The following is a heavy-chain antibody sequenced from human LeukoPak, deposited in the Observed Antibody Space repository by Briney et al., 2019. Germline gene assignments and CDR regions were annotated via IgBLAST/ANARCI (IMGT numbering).Heavy chain of an antibody. CDR1: GFTFSTYY. D-gene: IGHD4-17*01. CDR3: ARDDYGGIDY. CDR2: ISSDGSST. V-gene: IGHV3-74*01. J-gene: IGHJ4*02. Sequence: GGSLKLSCAASGFTFSTYYMHWVRRAPGKGLVWVSGISSDGSSTSYADSVKGRFTISIDNAKNSLYLQMNSLRAEDTAVYYCARDDYGGIDYWGQGTLVTVSS.